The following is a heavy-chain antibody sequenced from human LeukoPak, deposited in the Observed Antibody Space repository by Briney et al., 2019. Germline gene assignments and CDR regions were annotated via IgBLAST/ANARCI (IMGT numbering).Heavy chain of an antibody. Sequence: LETLSLTCAVYVGSFRGYYWSWIRQPPGKGLDGIGEINHIGSTNYNSSLKSRVAISVDTSKNQFSLKLSSVTAADTAVYYCARGYYGSGSHCCHMDVWGKGTTITVS. CDR3: ARGYYGSGSHCCHMDV. V-gene: IGHV4-34*01. CDR1: VGSFRGYY. J-gene: IGHJ6*03. CDR2: INHIGST. D-gene: IGHD3-10*01.